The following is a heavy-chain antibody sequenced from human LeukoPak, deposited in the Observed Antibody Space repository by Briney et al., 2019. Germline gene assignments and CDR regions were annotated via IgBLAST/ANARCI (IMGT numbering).Heavy chain of an antibody. V-gene: IGHV3-23*01. CDR3: AKGDQVFMDV. CDR1: GFTFTTYT. J-gene: IGHJ6*02. CDR2: ISGSGGST. Sequence: GGSLRLSCAASGFTFTTYTMRWVRRAPGKGLEWVSAISGSGGSTYYADSVKGRFTISRDNSKNTLYLQMNGLGAEDAAVYYCAKGDQVFMDVWGQGTTVTVSS. D-gene: IGHD3-10*01.